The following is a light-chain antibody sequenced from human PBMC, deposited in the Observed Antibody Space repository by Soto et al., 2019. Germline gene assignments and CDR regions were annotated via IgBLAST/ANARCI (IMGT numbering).Light chain of an antibody. V-gene: IGKV1-8*01. CDR1: QGISSY. Sequence: AIRMTQSPSSLSASTGDRVTITCRASQGISSYLAWYQQKPGKAPKLLIYAASNFQSGVPSRFSGSGSGTHFTLTISSLQPEDFATYYCQQLHGYPITFGQGTRLEIK. CDR2: AAS. J-gene: IGKJ5*01. CDR3: QQLHGYPIT.